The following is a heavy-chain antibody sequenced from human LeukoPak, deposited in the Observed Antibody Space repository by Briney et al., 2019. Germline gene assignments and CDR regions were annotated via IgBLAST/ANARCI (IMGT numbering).Heavy chain of an antibody. CDR1: GYSFTSYW. D-gene: IGHD3-10*01. Sequence: GESLKISCKGSGYSFTSYWIGWARQMPGKGLEWMGIIYPGDSDTRYSPSFQGQVTISADKSISTAYLQWSSLKASDTAMYYCARMVRGVVSAQLYFDYWGQGTLVTVSS. V-gene: IGHV5-51*01. J-gene: IGHJ4*02. CDR2: IYPGDSDT. CDR3: ARMVRGVVSAQLYFDY.